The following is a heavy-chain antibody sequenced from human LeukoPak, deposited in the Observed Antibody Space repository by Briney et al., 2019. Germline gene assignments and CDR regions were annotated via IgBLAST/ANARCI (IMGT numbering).Heavy chain of an antibody. CDR1: GFILSSKY. Sequence: GGSLRLSCAASGFILSSKYMSWVRQAPGKGLEWVSILHSDGNTYYPEYVAGRFTISRDNSKNTVYFQMNSLRAEDTAVYYCARVEWMIGAFDIWGQGTMVTVSS. CDR2: LHSDGNT. J-gene: IGHJ3*02. D-gene: IGHD3-22*01. CDR3: ARVEWMIGAFDI. V-gene: IGHV3-66*01.